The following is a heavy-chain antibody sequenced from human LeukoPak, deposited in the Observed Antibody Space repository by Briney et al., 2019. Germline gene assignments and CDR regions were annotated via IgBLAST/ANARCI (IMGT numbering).Heavy chain of an antibody. J-gene: IGHJ4*02. Sequence: PGGSLRLSCAASGFIFSGYWVAWVRQAPGKGLEWVANIKSDGSQTNYVDSVKGRFTISRDNAKNSLYLQMNSLSAEDTAVFYCARDHPAPGQFFDYWGQGTLVTVSS. D-gene: IGHD6-13*01. V-gene: IGHV3-7*04. CDR1: GFIFSGYW. CDR3: ARDHPAPGQFFDY. CDR2: IKSDGSQT.